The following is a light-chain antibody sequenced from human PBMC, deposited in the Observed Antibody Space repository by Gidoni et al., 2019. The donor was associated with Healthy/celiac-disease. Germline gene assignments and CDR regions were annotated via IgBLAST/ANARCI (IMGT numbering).Light chain of an antibody. J-gene: IGKJ1*01. CDR2: KAS. CDR3: QQYNSYPRT. Sequence: DIQITQSPSTLSASVGGRVTITCRASQSISSWLAWYQQKPGKAPKILIYKASSLESGVPSRFSGSGSGTEFTLTISSLQPDDFSTYYCQQYNSYPRTFGQXTKVEIK. CDR1: QSISSW. V-gene: IGKV1-5*03.